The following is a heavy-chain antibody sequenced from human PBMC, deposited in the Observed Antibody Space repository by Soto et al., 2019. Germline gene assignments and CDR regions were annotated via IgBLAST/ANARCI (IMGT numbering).Heavy chain of an antibody. CDR2: IYYSGST. CDR3: ARGMYYYDSSGYYHYAYYFDY. Sequence: KTSETLSLTCTVSGGSISSGGYYWSWIRQHPGKGLEWIGYIYYSGSTYYNPSLKSRVTISVDTSKNQFSLKLSSVTAADTAVYYCARGMYYYDSSGYYHYAYYFDYWGQGTLVTVSS. D-gene: IGHD3-22*01. V-gene: IGHV4-31*03. J-gene: IGHJ4*02. CDR1: GGSISSGGYY.